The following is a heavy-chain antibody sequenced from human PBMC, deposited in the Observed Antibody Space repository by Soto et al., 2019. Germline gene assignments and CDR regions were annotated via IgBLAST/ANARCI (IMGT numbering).Heavy chain of an antibody. CDR1: GFTFSSYS. D-gene: IGHD6-19*01. Sequence: GWSLRLSCAASGFTFSSYSMNWVRQAPGKGLEWVSGIGVTGGSTYYADSVKGRFTISRDNSKNTVSLQMNSLRAEDTAIYYCAKAKTAVAGSSVNWGQGPQVTVSS. CDR3: AKAKTAVAGSSVN. CDR2: IGVTGGST. V-gene: IGHV3-23*01. J-gene: IGHJ4*02.